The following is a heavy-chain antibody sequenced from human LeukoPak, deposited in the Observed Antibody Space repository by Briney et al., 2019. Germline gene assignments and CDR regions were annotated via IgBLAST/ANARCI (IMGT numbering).Heavy chain of an antibody. J-gene: IGHJ5*02. D-gene: IGHD6-13*01. CDR3: ARPPGIAAAWFDP. V-gene: IGHV4-34*01. CDR1: GGSFSGYY. CDR2: INHSGST. Sequence: SETLSLTCAVYGGSFSGYYWSWIRQPPGKGLEWIGEINHSGSTNYNPSLKSRVTISVDTSKNQFSLKLTSVTAADTAVYYCARPPGIAAAWFDPWGQGTLVTVSS.